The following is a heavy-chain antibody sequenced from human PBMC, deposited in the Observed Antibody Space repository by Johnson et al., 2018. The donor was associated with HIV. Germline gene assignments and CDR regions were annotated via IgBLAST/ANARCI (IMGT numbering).Heavy chain of an antibody. D-gene: IGHD6-6*01. CDR1: GFTFSSYG. J-gene: IGHJ3*02. CDR3: ARVFYRYSSSSTAAFDI. V-gene: IGHV3-30*02. CDR2: IRYDGSKK. Sequence: QVQLVESGGGLVQPGGSLRLSCAASGFTFSSYGMHWVRQAPGKGLEWVAFIRYDGSKKYYVDSVKGRFTISRDNAKNSLYLQMNSLTVEDTALYYCARVFYRYSSSSTAAFDIWGQGTMVTVSS.